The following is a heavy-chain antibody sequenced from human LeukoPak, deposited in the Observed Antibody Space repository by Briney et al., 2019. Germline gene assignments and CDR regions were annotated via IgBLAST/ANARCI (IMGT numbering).Heavy chain of an antibody. V-gene: IGHV1-69*13. J-gene: IGHJ4*02. Sequence: SVKVSCKASGGTLSSYAINWVRQAPGQGLERMGGIIPIFGTANYAQKFQGRVTIIADESSTTAYMELSSLRSEDTAVYYCARREGTFGTYFDYWGQGTLVTVSS. D-gene: IGHD3-10*01. CDR2: IIPIFGTA. CDR3: ARREGTFGTYFDY. CDR1: GGTLSSYA.